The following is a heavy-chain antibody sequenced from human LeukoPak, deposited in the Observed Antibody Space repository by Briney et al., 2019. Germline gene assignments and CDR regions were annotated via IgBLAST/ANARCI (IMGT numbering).Heavy chain of an antibody. CDR3: ARDLVGATPYYYYGMDV. D-gene: IGHD1-26*01. Sequence: PGGSLRLSCAASGFTVSSNYMSWVRQAPGRGLEWVSVXYSGGSTYYADSVKGRFTISRDNSKNTLYLQMNSLRAEDTAVYYCARDLVGATPYYYYGMDVWGQGTTVTVSS. CDR2: XYSGGST. J-gene: IGHJ6*02. V-gene: IGHV3-66*01. CDR1: GFTVSSNY.